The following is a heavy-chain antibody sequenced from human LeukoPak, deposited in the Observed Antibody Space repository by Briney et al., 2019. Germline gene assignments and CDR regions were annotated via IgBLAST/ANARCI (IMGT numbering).Heavy chain of an antibody. CDR1: GGSISSSSYY. D-gene: IGHD3-22*01. Sequence: SETLSLTCTVSGGSISSSSYYWGWIRQPPGKGLEWIGSIHYSGSTYYNPSLKSRVTISVDTSKNQFSLKLSSVTAADTAVYYCARSLTYYYDSSGYPIAYWGQGTLVTVSS. V-gene: IGHV4-39*01. J-gene: IGHJ4*02. CDR2: IHYSGST. CDR3: ARSLTYYYDSSGYPIAY.